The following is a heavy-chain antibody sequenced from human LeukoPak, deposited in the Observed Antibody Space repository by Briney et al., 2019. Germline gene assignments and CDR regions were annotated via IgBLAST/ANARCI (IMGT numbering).Heavy chain of an antibody. V-gene: IGHV3-74*01. CDR1: GFTFSNYW. CDR2: IKGDGSHT. J-gene: IGHJ5*01. CDR3: VRDWDHFDFDS. D-gene: IGHD3-9*01. Sequence: GGSLRLSCAASGFTFSNYWVHWVRQAPGKGLVWVSRIKGDGSHTIYADSVKGRFTISRDNAKNTLYLQMKSLRAEDTAVYYCVRDWDHFDFDSWGLGTLVTVSS.